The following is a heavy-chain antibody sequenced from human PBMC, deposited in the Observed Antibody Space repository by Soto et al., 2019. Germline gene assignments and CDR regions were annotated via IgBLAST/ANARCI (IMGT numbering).Heavy chain of an antibody. J-gene: IGHJ6*01. CDR3: LARYCSSTRCYRTEDGFDV. CDR1: PFTFSNFA. D-gene: IGHD2-2*01. CDR2: ISGSGATA. V-gene: IGHV3-23*04. Sequence: EHLVESGGGLVQPGGSLRLSCVAPPFTFSNFAMSWVRQAPGEGLEWVSGISGSGATASYADFVKGRFTISRDNSKNTLYLQMNSLRADDPAVDFCLARYCSSTRCYRTEDGFDVWGRGTTVTVSS.